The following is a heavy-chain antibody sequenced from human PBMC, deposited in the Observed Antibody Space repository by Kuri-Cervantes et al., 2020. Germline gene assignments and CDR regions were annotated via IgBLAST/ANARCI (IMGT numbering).Heavy chain of an antibody. V-gene: IGHV1-3*02. CDR3: ATLYSSGAGVDY. J-gene: IGHJ4*02. Sequence: ASVKVSCKASGYTFTSYAMHWVRQAPGQRLEWMGWSNAGNGNTKYSQEFQGRVTITRDTSASTAYMELSSLRSEDTAVYYCATLYSSGAGVDYWGQGTLVTVSS. CDR1: GYTFTSYA. D-gene: IGHD6-19*01. CDR2: SNAGNGNT.